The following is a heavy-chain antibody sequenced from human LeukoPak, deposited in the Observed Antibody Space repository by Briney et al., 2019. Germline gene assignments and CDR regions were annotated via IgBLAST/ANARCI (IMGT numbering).Heavy chain of an antibody. D-gene: IGHD6-19*01. V-gene: IGHV3-23*01. CDR3: VKGPRPDIAVAHTVEN. CDR1: GFICSNYA. Sequence: GGSLRLSCAASGFICSNYAMSWVRQVPGRGLEWVSTISSRGDSTYVADSVKGRFTISRDNSKNSLYLQMNTVRAEDTAVYYCVKGPRPDIAVAHTVENWGQGTLVTVSS. CDR2: ISSRGDST. J-gene: IGHJ4*02.